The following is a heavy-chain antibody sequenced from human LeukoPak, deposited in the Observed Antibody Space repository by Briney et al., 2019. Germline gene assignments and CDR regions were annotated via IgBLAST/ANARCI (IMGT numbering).Heavy chain of an antibody. J-gene: IGHJ6*03. CDR2: ISSSSSYI. V-gene: IGHV3-21*01. CDR1: GFTFSSYS. Sequence: GGSLRLSCAASGFTFSSYSMNWVRQPPGKGLEWVSSISSSSSYIYYADSVKGRFTISRDNAKNSLYLQMNSLRAEDTAVYYCARVPYQLLGSYMDVWGKGTTVTVSS. CDR3: ARVPYQLLGSYMDV. D-gene: IGHD2-2*01.